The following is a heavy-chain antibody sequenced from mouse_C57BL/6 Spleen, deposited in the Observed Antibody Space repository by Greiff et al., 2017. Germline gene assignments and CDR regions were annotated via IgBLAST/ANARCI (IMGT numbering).Heavy chain of an antibody. CDR3: TRLMVTTRADYFDY. Sequence: VQLKQSGAELVRPGASVTLSCKASGYTFTDYEMHWVKQTPVHGLEWIGAIDPETGGTAYNQKFKGKAILTADKSSSTAYMELRSLTSEDSAVYYCTRLMVTTRADYFDYWGQGTTLTVSS. CDR2: IDPETGGT. V-gene: IGHV1-15*01. D-gene: IGHD2-2*01. J-gene: IGHJ2*01. CDR1: GYTFTDYE.